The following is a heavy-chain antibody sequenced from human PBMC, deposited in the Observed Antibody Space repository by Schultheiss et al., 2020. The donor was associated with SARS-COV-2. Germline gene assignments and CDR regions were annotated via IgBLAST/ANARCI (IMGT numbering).Heavy chain of an antibody. CDR2: IYTSGTT. D-gene: IGHD3-22*01. V-gene: IGHV4-4*07. CDR1: GGSISSYY. Sequence: SETLSLTCTVSGGSISSYYWSWIRQPAGKGLEWIGRIYTSGTTNYKPSLKSRVTISVDTSKNQFSLKLSSVTAADTAVYYCAREPDYDSSGYYPTPFDYWGQGTLVTVSS. CDR3: AREPDYDSSGYYPTPFDY. J-gene: IGHJ4*02.